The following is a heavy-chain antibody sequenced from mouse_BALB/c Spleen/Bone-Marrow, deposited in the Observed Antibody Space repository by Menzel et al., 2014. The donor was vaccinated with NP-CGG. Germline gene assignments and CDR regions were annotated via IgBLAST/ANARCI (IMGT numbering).Heavy chain of an antibody. Sequence: QVQLQQPGAELVTPGASVKLSCKASGYTFTTYWMHWVKQGPGLGLEWIGQVDPSDGYTNYSQMFKGKATLTVDKSSSTAYMQLSSLSSEDSAVYYCARGGDDFAWFAYWGQGTLVTVSA. V-gene: IGHV1-69*02. CDR2: VDPSDGYT. J-gene: IGHJ3*01. CDR1: GYTFTTYW. CDR3: ARGGDDFAWFAY. D-gene: IGHD2-13*01.